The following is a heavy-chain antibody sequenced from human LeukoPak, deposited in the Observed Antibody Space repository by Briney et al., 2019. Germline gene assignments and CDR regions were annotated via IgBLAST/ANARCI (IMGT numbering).Heavy chain of an antibody. CDR3: AREEGYCSSASCYPRGWFDP. D-gene: IGHD2-2*01. Sequence: GSLRLSCAASGITVSNNYMSWVRQPPGKGLEWIGYIYYSGSTDYNPSLKSRVTISVDTSKNQFSLKLSSVTAADTAVYYCAREEGYCSSASCYPRGWFDPWGQGTLVTVSS. V-gene: IGHV4-59*02. CDR1: GITVSNNY. CDR2: IYYSGST. J-gene: IGHJ5*02.